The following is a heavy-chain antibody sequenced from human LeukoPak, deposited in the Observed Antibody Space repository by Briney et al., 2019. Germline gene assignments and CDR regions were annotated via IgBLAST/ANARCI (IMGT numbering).Heavy chain of an antibody. CDR3: ARMTYCGRDCYFAFDM. V-gene: IGHV3-21*01. Sequence: PGRSLRLSCAPFGLTFSSYSMNWGSQAPGNGLEWVSSITISSTSTSYPYTVKGRFTISRDNTKNSLYLQMNSLRAEATAINYCARMTYCGRDCYFAFDMWGQGTMVTVSS. J-gene: IGHJ3*02. CDR1: GLTFSSYS. CDR2: ITISSTST. D-gene: IGHD2-21*02.